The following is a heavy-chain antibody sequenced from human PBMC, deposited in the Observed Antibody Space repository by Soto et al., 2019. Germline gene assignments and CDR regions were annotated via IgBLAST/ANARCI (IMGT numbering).Heavy chain of an antibody. CDR3: AKDMRQWLGIDY. D-gene: IGHD6-19*01. J-gene: IGHJ4*02. Sequence: GGSLRLSCAASGFTFRYYTMNWVRQAPGKGLEWVSGLVGSGGKIDYADSVKGRFTVSRDNAKNTLLLQMNSLRPEDTALYYCAKDMRQWLGIDYWGQGTLVNGSS. CDR1: GFTFRYYT. CDR2: LVGSGGKI. V-gene: IGHV3-9*01.